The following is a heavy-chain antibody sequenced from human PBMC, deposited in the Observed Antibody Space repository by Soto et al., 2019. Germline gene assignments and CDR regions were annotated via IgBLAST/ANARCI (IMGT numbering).Heavy chain of an antibody. Sequence: QVQLVQSGAEVKKPGASVKVSCKASGYTFTSYGISWVRQAPGQGLEWMGWISAYNGNTNYAQKLQGRVTMTTDTSTSTAYMDRRSLRSDDTAVYYCARDSSSSWSAYYYYGMDVWGQGTTVTVSS. V-gene: IGHV1-18*01. CDR3: ARDSSSSWSAYYYYGMDV. J-gene: IGHJ6*02. D-gene: IGHD6-13*01. CDR2: ISAYNGNT. CDR1: GYTFTSYG.